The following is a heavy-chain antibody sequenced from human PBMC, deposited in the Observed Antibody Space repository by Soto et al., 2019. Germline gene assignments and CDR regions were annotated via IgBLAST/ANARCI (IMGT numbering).Heavy chain of an antibody. D-gene: IGHD6-19*01. Sequence: QITLKESGPTLVRPTQPLTLTCTFSGFSLSTSGLGVGWIRHPPGKALEWLALIYWNDDKRYSPSLKARLTITQDPSKNQVVLTMTNMDPVDTATYYCAHRPSGWYLFDYWGQGTLVTVSS. CDR3: AHRPSGWYLFDY. J-gene: IGHJ4*02. V-gene: IGHV2-5*01. CDR1: GFSLSTSGLG. CDR2: IYWNDDK.